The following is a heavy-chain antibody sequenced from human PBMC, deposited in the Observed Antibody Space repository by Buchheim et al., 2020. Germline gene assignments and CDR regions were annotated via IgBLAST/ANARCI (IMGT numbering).Heavy chain of an antibody. D-gene: IGHD2-15*01. CDR1: GGSFSGYY. CDR2: INHSGST. CDR3: ASTLGYCSGGSCYYFDY. V-gene: IGHV4-34*01. Sequence: QVQLQQWGAGLLKPSETLSLTCAVYGGSFSGYYWSWIRQPPGKGLEWIGEINHSGSTNYNPSLKSRVTISVDTSKNQFSLKLSSVTAADTAVYYCASTLGYCSGGSCYYFDYWGQGTL. J-gene: IGHJ4*02.